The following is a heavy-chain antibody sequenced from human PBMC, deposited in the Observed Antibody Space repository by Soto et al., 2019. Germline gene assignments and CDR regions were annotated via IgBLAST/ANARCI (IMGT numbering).Heavy chain of an antibody. J-gene: IGHJ6*02. Sequence: QVQLVESGGGLVRPGGSLRLSCEASGFTFRDYYMTWFRQAPGKGLEWLSYIDSSTKYTNYADSVKGRFTISRDNAKNSLYLQMNSLRADDTAVYYCEIEYYYTMDVWGQGTMVSVSS. CDR2: IDSSTKYT. V-gene: IGHV3-11*05. CDR3: EIEYYYTMDV. CDR1: GFTFRDYY.